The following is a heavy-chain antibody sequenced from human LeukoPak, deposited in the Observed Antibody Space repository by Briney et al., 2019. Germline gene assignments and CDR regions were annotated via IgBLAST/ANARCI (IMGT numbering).Heavy chain of an antibody. CDR2: ISWNSDSI. CDR1: GFSFDDYA. D-gene: IGHD6-13*01. Sequence: GGSLRLSCAASGFSFDDYAMHWVRQAPGKGLEWVSGISWNSDSIAYADSVKGRFIISRDNAKNSLYLQMNSLGAEDTALYYCAKGEAAVGTSYFQHWGQGTLVTVSS. V-gene: IGHV3-9*01. J-gene: IGHJ1*01. CDR3: AKGEAAVGTSYFQH.